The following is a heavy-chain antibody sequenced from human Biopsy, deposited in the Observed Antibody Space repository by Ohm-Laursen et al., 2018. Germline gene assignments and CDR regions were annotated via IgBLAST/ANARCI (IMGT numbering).Heavy chain of an antibody. CDR3: ARATNSTGWPYYYFYGMDV. CDR2: INHRGYT. CDR1: GGSISGYY. V-gene: IGHV4-34*01. Sequence: TLSLTCAVSGGSISGYYWSWIRQPPGKGLEWIGEINHRGYTDYNASLKGRVSISVDTSKNQLSLNLTSVTAADTAVYYCARATNSTGWPYYYFYGMDVWGQGTTVTVSS. D-gene: IGHD2/OR15-2a*01. J-gene: IGHJ6*02.